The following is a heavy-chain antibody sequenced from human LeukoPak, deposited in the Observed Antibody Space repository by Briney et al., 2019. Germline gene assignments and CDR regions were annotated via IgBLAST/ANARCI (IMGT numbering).Heavy chain of an antibody. CDR1: GGSFSGYY. CDR2: INHSGST. CDR3: ARGGRLRLGELSIYFDY. D-gene: IGHD3-16*02. Sequence: SETLSLTCAVYGGSFSGYYWSWIRQPPGKGLEWIGEINHSGSTNYNPSLKSRVIISVDTSKNQFSLKLSSVTAADTAVYYCARGGRLRLGELSIYFDYWGQGTLVTVSS. J-gene: IGHJ4*02. V-gene: IGHV4-34*01.